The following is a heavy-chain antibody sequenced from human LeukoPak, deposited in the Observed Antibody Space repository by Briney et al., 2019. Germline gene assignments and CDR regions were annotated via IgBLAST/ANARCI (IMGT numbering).Heavy chain of an antibody. Sequence: GESLKISCKGSGYSFSNYWIGWVRQMPGKGLEWMGIIYPGDSDTRYSPSFQGQVTISADKSISTAYLQWSSLKASDTAMYYCARRGLASSSWIDYWGQGTLVTVSS. J-gene: IGHJ4*02. CDR2: IYPGDSDT. CDR3: ARRGLASSSWIDY. CDR1: GYSFSNYW. V-gene: IGHV5-51*01. D-gene: IGHD6-13*01.